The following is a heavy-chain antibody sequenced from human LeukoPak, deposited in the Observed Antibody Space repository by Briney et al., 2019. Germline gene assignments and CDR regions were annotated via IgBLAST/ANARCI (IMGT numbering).Heavy chain of an antibody. CDR1: GFTFSSYA. D-gene: IGHD6-19*01. CDR2: ISGSGGST. CDR3: AKPSLDSSGWPKGAYYYYGMDV. J-gene: IGHJ6*02. V-gene: IGHV3-23*01. Sequence: GGSLRLSCAASGFTFSSYAMSWVRQAPGKGLEWVSAISGSGGSTYYADSVKGRFTISRDNSKNTLYLQMNSLRAEDTAVDYCAKPSLDSSGWPKGAYYYYGMDVWGQGTTVTVSS.